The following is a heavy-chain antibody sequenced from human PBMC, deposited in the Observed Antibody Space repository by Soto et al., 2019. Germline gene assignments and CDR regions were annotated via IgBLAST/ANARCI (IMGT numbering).Heavy chain of an antibody. CDR1: GGSISSGDYY. J-gene: IGHJ4*02. V-gene: IGHV4-30-4*01. D-gene: IGHD2-15*01. CDR3: ARRCSGGSCYGVYFDY. Sequence: QVQLQESGPGLVKPSQTLSLTCTVSGGSISSGDYYWSWIRQPPGKGLEWIGYIYYSGSTYYNPVRKSRVTISVDTSKSRFSLKLSSVTAAGPAVYYCARRCSGGSCYGVYFDYWGQGTLVTVSS. CDR2: IYYSGST.